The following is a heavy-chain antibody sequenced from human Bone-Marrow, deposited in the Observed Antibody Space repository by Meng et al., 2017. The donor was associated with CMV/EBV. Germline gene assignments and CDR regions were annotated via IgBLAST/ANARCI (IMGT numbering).Heavy chain of an antibody. J-gene: IGHJ4*02. V-gene: IGHV1-8*01. D-gene: IGHD2-15*01. CDR3: ARGPGLCSGGSCYGIDY. Sequence: TCNSYDINWVRRATGKGHGWVGWMNPNSGYTGYAKKFQGRVSMTRNTAISTAYMDLSSLTSEDTAVYYCARGPGLCSGGSCYGIDYWGQGTLVTVSS. CDR2: MNPNSGYT. CDR1: TCNSYD.